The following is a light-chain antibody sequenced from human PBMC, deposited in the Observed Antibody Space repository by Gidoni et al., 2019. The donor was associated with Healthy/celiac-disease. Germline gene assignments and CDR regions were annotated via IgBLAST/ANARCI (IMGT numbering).Light chain of an antibody. J-gene: IGKJ3*01. V-gene: IGKV3-20*01. CDR2: GAS. Sequence: EIVLTQSPGTLSLSPGERATLSCRASQSVSSSYLAWYRQKPGQAPRLLIYGASSRATGIPDRFSGSGSGTDFTLTISRLEPEDFAVYYCQQYGSSLLTFXPXTKVXIK. CDR1: QSVSSSY. CDR3: QQYGSSLLT.